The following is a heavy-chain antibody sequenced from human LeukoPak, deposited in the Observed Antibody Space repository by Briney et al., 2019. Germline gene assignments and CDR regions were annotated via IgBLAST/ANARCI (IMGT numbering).Heavy chain of an antibody. Sequence: ASVKVSCKASGYTFTSHAMNWVRQAPGQGLEWMGWIHPSTGNPTYAQGFTGRFVFSLDTSVSTTYLQINSLKAEDTAVYYCARAFQSLGRLSLPDYWGQGTLVTVSS. V-gene: IGHV7-4-1*02. CDR2: IHPSTGNP. CDR1: GYTFTSHA. D-gene: IGHD3-16*02. J-gene: IGHJ4*02. CDR3: ARAFQSLGRLSLPDY.